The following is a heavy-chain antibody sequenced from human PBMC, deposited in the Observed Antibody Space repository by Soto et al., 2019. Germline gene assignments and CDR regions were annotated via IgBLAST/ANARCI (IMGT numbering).Heavy chain of an antibody. CDR1: GFSFGDYG. Sequence: GGSLRLSCAASGFSFGDYGMYWVRQAPGKGLEWVSRISWNSVIIAYADSVKGRFTISRDNTKNSLYLQMNSLRVEDTAFYYCAKDDSPTSGWSLPFDYWGQGTLVTVSS. D-gene: IGHD6-19*01. CDR3: AKDDSPTSGWSLPFDY. CDR2: ISWNSVII. J-gene: IGHJ4*02. V-gene: IGHV3-9*01.